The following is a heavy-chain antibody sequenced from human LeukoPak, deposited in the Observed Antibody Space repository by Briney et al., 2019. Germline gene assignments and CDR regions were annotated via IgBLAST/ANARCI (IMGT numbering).Heavy chain of an antibody. V-gene: IGHV3-30*18. D-gene: IGHD6-19*01. CDR3: AKDRGWYAEYFQH. Sequence: GGSLRLSCAASGFTFSSYGMHWVRQAPGKGLEWVAIISYDGSNKYYADSVKGRFTISRDNSKNTLYLQMNSLRAEDTAVYYCAKDRGWYAEYFQHWGQGTLVTVSS. CDR2: ISYDGSNK. CDR1: GFTFSSYG. J-gene: IGHJ1*01.